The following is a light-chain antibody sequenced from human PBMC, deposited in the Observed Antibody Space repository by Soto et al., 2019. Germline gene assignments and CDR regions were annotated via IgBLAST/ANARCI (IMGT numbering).Light chain of an antibody. J-gene: IGLJ2*01. CDR2: VNS. CDR3: QSYDSSLSGRVV. Sequence: QSVLTQPPSVSGAPGQRVTISCTGSSSNIGAGYDVHWYQQLPGTAPKLLIYVNSNRPSGVPDRFSGSKSGTSASLAITGLQAEDEADYYCQSYDSSLSGRVVFGGGTKLTVL. V-gene: IGLV1-40*01. CDR1: SSNIGAGYD.